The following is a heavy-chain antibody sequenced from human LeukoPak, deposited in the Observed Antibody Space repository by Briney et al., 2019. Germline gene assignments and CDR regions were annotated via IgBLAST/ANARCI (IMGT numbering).Heavy chain of an antibody. CDR3: ARDGRGGRENWFDP. CDR1: GGTFSNYA. CDR2: ILPIFGTT. Sequence: GSSVKVSCKASGGTFSNYAFSWVRQAPGQGLEWMGRILPIFGTTNYAQNFQGRVTITADKYTSTVYMELSSLRSEDTAVYYCARDGRGGRENWFDPWGQGTLDTVSS. D-gene: IGHD2-15*01. J-gene: IGHJ5*02. V-gene: IGHV1-69*06.